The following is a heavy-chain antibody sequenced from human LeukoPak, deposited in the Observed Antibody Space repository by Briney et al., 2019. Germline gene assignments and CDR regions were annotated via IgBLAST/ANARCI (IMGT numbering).Heavy chain of an antibody. D-gene: IGHD1-26*01. V-gene: IGHV3-74*03. J-gene: IGHJ3*02. Sequence: PGGSLRLSCAASGFTFDITWLHWVRQPPGKGLVWVARITSDGSSTTYAESVKGRFTISRDNAKNTLYLQMNSLRAEDTAVYYCARDKEEGSSSGSIFDIWGQGTMVTVSS. CDR3: ARDKEEGSSSGSIFDI. CDR2: ITSDGSST. CDR1: GFTFDITW.